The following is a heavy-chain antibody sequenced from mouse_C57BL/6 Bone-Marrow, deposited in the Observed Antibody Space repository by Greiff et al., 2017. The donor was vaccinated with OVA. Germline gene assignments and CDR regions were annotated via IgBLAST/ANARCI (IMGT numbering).Heavy chain of an antibody. CDR3: TKGDYYGHDY. J-gene: IGHJ2*01. Sequence: VQLQQSGAELVRPGASVKLSCTASGFNIKDYYMHWVKQRPEQGLEWIGRIDPEDGDTEYAPKFQGKATMTADTSYNTAYLQLSSLTSEDTDVYYCTKGDYYGHDYWGHGTTLTVSS. CDR2: IDPEDGDT. CDR1: GFNIKDYY. V-gene: IGHV14-1*01. D-gene: IGHD1-1*01.